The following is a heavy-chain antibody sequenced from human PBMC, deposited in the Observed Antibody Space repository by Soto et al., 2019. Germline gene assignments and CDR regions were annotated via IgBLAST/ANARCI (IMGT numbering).Heavy chain of an antibody. J-gene: IGHJ4*02. CDR2: ISYDGSNK. Sequence: QVQLVESGGGVVQPGRSLRLSCAASGFTFSSYAMHWVRQAPGKGLEWVAVISYDGSNKYYADSVKGRFTISRDNSKNTLYLQMNSLRAEDTAVYYCARQRGYSYGHPFDYWGQGTLVTVSS. D-gene: IGHD5-18*01. CDR1: GFTFSSYA. CDR3: ARQRGYSYGHPFDY. V-gene: IGHV3-30-3*01.